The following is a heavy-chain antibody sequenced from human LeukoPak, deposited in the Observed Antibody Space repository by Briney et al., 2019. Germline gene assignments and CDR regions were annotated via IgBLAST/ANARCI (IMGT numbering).Heavy chain of an antibody. V-gene: IGHV4-34*01. CDR2: INHSGST. Sequence: SETLSLTCAVYGGSFSGYYWSWIRHPPGKGLEGIGEINHSGSTDYNPSLKSRVTISVDTSKNQFSLKLSSVTAADTAVYYCARGYCSGGSCSNYYYYGMDVWGQGTTVTVSS. CDR3: ARGYCSGGSCSNYYYYGMDV. CDR1: GGSFSGYY. J-gene: IGHJ6*02. D-gene: IGHD2-15*01.